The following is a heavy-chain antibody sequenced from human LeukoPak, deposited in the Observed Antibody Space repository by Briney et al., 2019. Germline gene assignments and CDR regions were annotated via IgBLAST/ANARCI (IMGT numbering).Heavy chain of an antibody. CDR3: ARHRSGPNAFDI. Sequence: SETLSLTCAVSGYSISSGYYWGWIRQPPGKGLEWIGSIYHSGSTYYDPSLKSRVTISVDTSKNQFSLKLSSVTAADTAVYYCARHRSGPNAFDIWGQGTMVTVSS. J-gene: IGHJ3*02. CDR2: IYHSGST. CDR1: GYSISSGYY. D-gene: IGHD3-3*01. V-gene: IGHV4-38-2*01.